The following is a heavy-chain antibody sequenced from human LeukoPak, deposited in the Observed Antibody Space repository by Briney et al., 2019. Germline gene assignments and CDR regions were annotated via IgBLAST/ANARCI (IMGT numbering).Heavy chain of an antibody. CDR2: INPNSGGT. V-gene: IGHV1-2*02. CDR3: ARGLYCSGGTCFQSYYYYGMDV. J-gene: IGHJ6*02. Sequence: GASVKVSCKASGYTFTGYYMHWVRQAPGQGLEWMGWINPNSGGTNYAQKFQGRVTMTRDTSISTAYMELSRLRSDDTAVYYCARGLYCSGGTCFQSYYYYGMDVWGQGTTVTVSS. D-gene: IGHD2-15*01. CDR1: GYTFTGYY.